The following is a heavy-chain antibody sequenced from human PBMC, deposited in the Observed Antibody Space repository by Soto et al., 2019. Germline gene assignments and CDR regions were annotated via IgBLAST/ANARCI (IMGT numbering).Heavy chain of an antibody. Sequence: PGESLKVSCRTSGYRFTSYWIAWVRQMPGKGLEWMGIIFPSDSDTRYSPSFQGQVTISADRSTSTVFLQWASLKASDTAVYFCARKDKSGYFNWFDPWGQGTLVTVSS. CDR3: ARKDKSGYFNWFDP. D-gene: IGHD3-22*01. V-gene: IGHV5-51*01. CDR2: IFPSDSDT. CDR1: GYRFTSYW. J-gene: IGHJ5*02.